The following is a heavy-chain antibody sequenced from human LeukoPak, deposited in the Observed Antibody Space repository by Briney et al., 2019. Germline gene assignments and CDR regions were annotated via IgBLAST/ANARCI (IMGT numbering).Heavy chain of an antibody. CDR3: APPVAHPGTGIAPDY. V-gene: IGHV4-39*01. CDR1: GGSISSSSYY. J-gene: IGHJ4*02. D-gene: IGHD7-27*01. CDR2: IYYSGST. Sequence: SETLSLTCSVSGGSISSSSYYWDWIRQSPGKGLEWIGTIYYSGSTYYNPSLKSRVAMSVDTSKNQFSLKLSSVTAADTAVYYCAPPVAHPGTGIAPDYWGQGTLVTVSS.